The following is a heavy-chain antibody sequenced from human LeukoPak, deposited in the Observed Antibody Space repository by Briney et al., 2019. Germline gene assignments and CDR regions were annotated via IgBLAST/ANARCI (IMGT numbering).Heavy chain of an antibody. V-gene: IGHV4-59*01. CDR3: AREDSSGWFGY. J-gene: IGHJ4*02. Sequence: SETLSLTCTVSGGSISSYYWSWIRQPPGKGLEWIGYIYYSGSTNYNPSLKSRVTISVDTSKNQFSLKLSSVTAAGTAVYYCAREDSSGWFGYWGQGTLVTVSS. D-gene: IGHD6-19*01. CDR2: IYYSGST. CDR1: GGSISSYY.